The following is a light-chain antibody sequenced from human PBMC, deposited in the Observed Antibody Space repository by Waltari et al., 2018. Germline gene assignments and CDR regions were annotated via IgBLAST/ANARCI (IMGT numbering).Light chain of an antibody. V-gene: IGLV2-14*03. CDR1: SGDVGPYNF. Sequence: QSALTQPASVSGSPGQSITISCTGPSGDVGPYNFVSWYQPHPGNAPNLMIYDVTNRPSVISNRFSRSKSGNTASLTISGLQAEDEADYYCSSYTSSSTRVFGGGTKLTVL. CDR2: DVT. J-gene: IGLJ3*02. CDR3: SSYTSSSTRV.